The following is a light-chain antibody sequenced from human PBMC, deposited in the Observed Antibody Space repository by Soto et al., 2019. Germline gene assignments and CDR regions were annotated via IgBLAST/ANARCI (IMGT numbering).Light chain of an antibody. CDR3: QQRSNWLIS. CDR1: QTVSRN. J-gene: IGKJ3*01. CDR2: DGS. V-gene: IGKV3-11*01. Sequence: TQSPATLSVSTGERATLSCRASQTVSRNLAWYQQKPGQAPRLLIYDGSHRAAGIPSRFSGSGSGTDFTLTISGLEPEDFAVYYCQQRSNWLISFGPGTKVDI.